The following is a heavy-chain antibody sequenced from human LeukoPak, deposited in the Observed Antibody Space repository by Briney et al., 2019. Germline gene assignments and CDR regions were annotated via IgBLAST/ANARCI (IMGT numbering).Heavy chain of an antibody. V-gene: IGHV3-23*01. CDR2: ITGSGGNT. Sequence: GASLRLSCAASGFTFSNYAMSWVRQAPGKGLEWVSAITGSGGNTYYADSVKGRFTISRDTSKNTLYLQMNSLRAEDTAVYYCAKWGDYDVLTGYYVSDYWGQGTLVTVSS. J-gene: IGHJ4*02. CDR3: AKWGDYDVLTGYYVSDY. CDR1: GFTFSNYA. D-gene: IGHD3-9*01.